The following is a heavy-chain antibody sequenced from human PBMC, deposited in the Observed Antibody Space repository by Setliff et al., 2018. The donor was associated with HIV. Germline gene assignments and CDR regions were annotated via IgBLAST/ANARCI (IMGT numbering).Heavy chain of an antibody. CDR3: ARDWAPIVATGGYYFDY. CDR2: ISSDGSDK. CDR1: GFAFRNYI. V-gene: IGHV3-30*07. J-gene: IGHJ4*02. D-gene: IGHD5-12*01. Sequence: PGGSLRLSCAASGFAFRNYIFHWVRQAPGKGLEWVAIISSDGSDKNYADSVKGRFTVSRDNSKNTLYLLMHSLRADDTAVYYCARDWAPIVATGGYYFDYWGQGTLVTVSS.